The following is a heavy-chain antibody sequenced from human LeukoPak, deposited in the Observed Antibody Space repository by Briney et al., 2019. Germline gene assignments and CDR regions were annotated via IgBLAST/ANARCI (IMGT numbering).Heavy chain of an antibody. V-gene: IGHV3-66*01. D-gene: IGHD2-21*01. CDR2: IYTAGST. CDR3: ARDRVAGQYYFDQ. J-gene: IGHJ4*02. Sequence: GGSLRLSCAASGFTVSSNYMTWVRQAPGKGLQWVSVIYTAGSTYYADSVKGRFTISRDNSKNTLSLQMNSLRAEDTAVYYCARDRVAGQYYFDQWGQGTLVTISS. CDR1: GFTVSSNY.